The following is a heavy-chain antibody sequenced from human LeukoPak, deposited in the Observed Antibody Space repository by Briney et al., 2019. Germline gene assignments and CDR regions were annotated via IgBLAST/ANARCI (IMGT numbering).Heavy chain of an antibody. D-gene: IGHD3-16*01. CDR2: INHSGST. Sequence: KPSETLSLTCAVYGGAFSGYYWSWIRQPPGKGLEWIGEINHSGSTNYNPSRKSRVTISVDTSKNQFYLKLSSVTAADTAVYYCARTRGMSYWGQGTLVTVSS. V-gene: IGHV4-34*01. CDR3: ARTRGMSY. CDR1: GGAFSGYY. J-gene: IGHJ4*02.